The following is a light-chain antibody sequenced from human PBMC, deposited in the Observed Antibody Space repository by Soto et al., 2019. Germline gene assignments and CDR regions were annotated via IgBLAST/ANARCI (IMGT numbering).Light chain of an antibody. Sequence: EIKMTQSPATLSVSPGERATLTCWASQSVDTRLAWYQQKPGQAPRRLVYGASTRATGIPSRFSGSGSGTEFTLTITSLQSEDFAVYYCQQYKRWPLTFGRGTRVEIK. CDR2: GAS. V-gene: IGKV3-15*01. J-gene: IGKJ4*01. CDR1: QSVDTR. CDR3: QQYKRWPLT.